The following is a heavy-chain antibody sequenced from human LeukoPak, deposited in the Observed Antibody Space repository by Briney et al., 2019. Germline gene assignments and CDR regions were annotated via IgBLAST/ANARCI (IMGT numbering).Heavy chain of an antibody. Sequence: TGRSLSLFRALSGFPHRIHCMHCVPHAPAKALEGGADLRYDGINKYYADSVKGRFTISRDNSKNTLYLQLHSLRAEDTAVYYCAKDSSSWYDLYYFDFWGQGTLVTVSS. CDR1: GFPHRIHC. D-gene: IGHD6-13*01. J-gene: IGHJ4*02. V-gene: IGHV3-30*02. CDR2: LRYDGINK. CDR3: AKDSSSWYDLYYFDF.